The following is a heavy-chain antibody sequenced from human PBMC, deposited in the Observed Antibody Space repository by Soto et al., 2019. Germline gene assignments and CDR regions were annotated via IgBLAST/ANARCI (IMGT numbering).Heavy chain of an antibody. Sequence: QLQLQESGPGLVKPSETLSLTCTVSGGSISSSDFYWRWLRQPPGKGLDFIGSMFYSGTTYYNPSLKNRITISVDTSKHQFSLKLISVTAADPAVYYCAVVDSTGNWFDPWGQGALVTVSS. V-gene: IGHV4-39*01. CDR1: GGSISSSDFY. D-gene: IGHD3-22*01. J-gene: IGHJ5*02. CDR2: MFYSGTT. CDR3: AVVDSTGNWFDP.